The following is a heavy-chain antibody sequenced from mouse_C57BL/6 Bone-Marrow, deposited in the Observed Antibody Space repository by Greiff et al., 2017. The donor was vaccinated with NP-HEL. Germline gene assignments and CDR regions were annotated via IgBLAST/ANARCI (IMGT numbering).Heavy chain of an antibody. Sequence: VQLQQSGAELVRPGASVKLSCTASGFNIKDDYMHWVKQRPEQGLEWIGWIDPENGDTEYASKFQGKATITADTSSNTAYLQLSILTSEDTAVYYCTTVVPWFAYWGQGTLVTVSA. CDR2: IDPENGDT. V-gene: IGHV14-4*01. J-gene: IGHJ3*01. D-gene: IGHD1-1*02. CDR3: TTVVPWFAY. CDR1: GFNIKDDY.